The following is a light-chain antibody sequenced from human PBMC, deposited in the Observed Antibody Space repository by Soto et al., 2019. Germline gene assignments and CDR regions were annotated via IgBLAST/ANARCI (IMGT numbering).Light chain of an antibody. J-gene: IGKJ1*01. CDR1: QSVSSNY. Sequence: EIVLTQSPGTLSLSPGERATLSCRASQSVSSNYVAWYQQKFGQAPRLLIYDASSRATGVPDRFSGSRSGTDFSLTISRLEPEDFAVYYCLQYGSPPRTFGQGTTVEFK. CDR2: DAS. CDR3: LQYGSPPRT. V-gene: IGKV3-20*01.